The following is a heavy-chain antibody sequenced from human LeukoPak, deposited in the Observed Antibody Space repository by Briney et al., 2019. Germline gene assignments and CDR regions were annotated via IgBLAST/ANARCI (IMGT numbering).Heavy chain of an antibody. Sequence: GGSLRLSCAASGFTFSDYYMSWIRQAPGKGLEWVSYISSSSSYTNYADFVKGRFTISRDNAKNSLYLQMNSLRAEDTAVYYCARVEQWLPQNDYWGQGTLVTVSS. CDR3: ARVEQWLPQNDY. CDR1: GFTFSDYY. V-gene: IGHV3-11*06. D-gene: IGHD6-19*01. J-gene: IGHJ4*02. CDR2: ISSSSSYT.